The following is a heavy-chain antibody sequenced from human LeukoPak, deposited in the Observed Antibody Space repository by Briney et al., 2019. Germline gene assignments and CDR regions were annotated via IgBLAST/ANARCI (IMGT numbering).Heavy chain of an antibody. CDR2: IIPIFGTA. J-gene: IGHJ6*02. D-gene: IGHD2-2*02. CDR3: ARERNDRYCSSTSCYNYYYGMDV. V-gene: IGHV1-69*13. Sequence: ASVKVSCKASGYTFTSYAISWVRQAPGQGLEWMGGIIPIFGTANYAQKFQGRVTITADESTSTAYMELSSLRSEDTAVYYCARERNDRYCSSTSCYNYYYGMDVWGQGTTVTVSS. CDR1: GYTFTSYA.